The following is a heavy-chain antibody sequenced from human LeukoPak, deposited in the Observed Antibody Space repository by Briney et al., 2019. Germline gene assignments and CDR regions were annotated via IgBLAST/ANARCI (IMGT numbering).Heavy chain of an antibody. CDR2: IYSGGST. CDR1: GFTVSSNY. J-gene: IGHJ4*02. V-gene: IGHV3-66*01. Sequence: GGSLRLSCAASGFTVSSNYMSWVRQAPGKGLEWVSVIYSGGSTYYADSVKGRFTISRDNSKNTLYLQMNSLRAEDTAVYYCAREVRYSGSYFVSSYWGQGTLVTVSS. CDR3: AREVRYSGSYFVSSY. D-gene: IGHD1-26*01.